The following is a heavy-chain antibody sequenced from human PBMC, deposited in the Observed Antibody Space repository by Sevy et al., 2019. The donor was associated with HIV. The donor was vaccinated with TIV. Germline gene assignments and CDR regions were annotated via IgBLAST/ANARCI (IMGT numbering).Heavy chain of an antibody. D-gene: IGHD1-1*01. J-gene: IGHJ4*02. CDR3: TRWKGAKSIFDY. CDR2: VKSKAYGGTV. Sequence: GGSLRLSCTASGFTFGDYCMSWVRQAPGKGLEWVAFVKSKAYGGTVDHAASVKGRFTISRNDSKSIACLQMNDLKTKDTGVYYCTRWKGAKSIFDYWGQGALVTVSS. CDR1: GFTFGDYC. V-gene: IGHV3-49*04.